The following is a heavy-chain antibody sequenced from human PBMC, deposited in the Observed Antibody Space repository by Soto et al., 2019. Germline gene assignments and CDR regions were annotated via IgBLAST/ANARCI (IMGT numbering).Heavy chain of an antibody. CDR1: GGSFSGYY. CDR3: ASLNYGLGNWFDP. J-gene: IGHJ5*02. D-gene: IGHD4-17*01. V-gene: IGHV4-34*01. Sequence: PSETLSLTCAVYGGSFSGYYWSWIRQPPGKGLEWIGEINHSGSTNYNPSLKSRVTISVDTSKNQFYLKLNSVTAADTAVYYCASLNYGLGNWFDPWGQGTLVTVSS. CDR2: INHSGST.